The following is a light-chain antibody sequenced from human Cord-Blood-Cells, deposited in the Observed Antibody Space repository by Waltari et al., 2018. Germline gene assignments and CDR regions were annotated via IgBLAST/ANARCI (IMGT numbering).Light chain of an antibody. V-gene: IGKV3-15*01. J-gene: IGKJ2*01. CDR3: QQYNNWPPYT. CDR2: GAS. Sequence: EIVMTQSQATLSVSPGERATLSCRPSQSVSSNLAWYQQKPGQAPRPPLYGASTRATGIPARFSGSGSGTDFTLTISSLQSEDFAVYYCQQYNNWPPYTFGQGTKLEIK. CDR1: QSVSSN.